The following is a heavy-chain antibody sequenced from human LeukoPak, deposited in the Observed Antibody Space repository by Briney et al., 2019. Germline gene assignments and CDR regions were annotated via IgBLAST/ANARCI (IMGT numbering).Heavy chain of an antibody. V-gene: IGHV1-18*01. D-gene: IGHD6-13*01. CDR3: ARDRGYSSSWYGFGSY. J-gene: IGHJ4*02. CDR1: GYSFTTYA. Sequence: ASVKVSCKASGYSFTTYAMHWVRQAPGQGLEWMGWTSAYNGNTNYAQKLQGRVTMTTDTSTSTAYMELRSLRSDDTAVYYCARDRGYSSSWYGFGSYWGQGTLVTVSS. CDR2: TSAYNGNT.